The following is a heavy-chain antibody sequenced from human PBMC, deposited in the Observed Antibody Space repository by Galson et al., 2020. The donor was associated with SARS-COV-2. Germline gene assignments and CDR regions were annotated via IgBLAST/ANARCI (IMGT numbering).Heavy chain of an antibody. CDR3: AREKQWLVTYYGMDV. D-gene: IGHD6-19*01. J-gene: IGHJ6*02. V-gene: IGHV3-21*01. CDR2: ISSSSSYI. CDR1: GFTFSSYS. Sequence: GGSLRLSCAASGFTFSSYSMNWVRQAPGKGLEWVSSISSSSSYIYYADSVKGRFTISRDNAKNSLYLQMNSLRAEDTAVYYCAREKQWLVTYYGMDVWGQGTTVTVSS.